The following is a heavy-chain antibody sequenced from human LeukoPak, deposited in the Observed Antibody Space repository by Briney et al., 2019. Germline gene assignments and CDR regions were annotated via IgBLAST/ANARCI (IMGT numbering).Heavy chain of an antibody. CDR2: IRYDGSNK. D-gene: IGHD4-17*01. V-gene: IGHV3-30*02. CDR1: GFTFSSYG. Sequence: GGSVRLCCAASGFTFSSYGMHWVRQAPGKGLEWVAFIRYDGSNKYYADSVKGRFTISRDNAKNSLYLQMNSLRAEDTAVYYCARDVHGVLDYWGQGTLVTVSS. CDR3: ARDVHGVLDY. J-gene: IGHJ4*02.